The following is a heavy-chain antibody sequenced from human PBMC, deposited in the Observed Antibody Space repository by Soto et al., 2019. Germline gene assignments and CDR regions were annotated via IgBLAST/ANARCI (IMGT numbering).Heavy chain of an antibody. Sequence: QIQLLQSGGAVEKPGASVKVSCKASGYTFNTYAITWVRQAPGQGLEWMGWISPNNGKTRYTQRLQDRLTMTTDTSTNTAYMELRSLRSDDTAMYFCARIFLPGYPDYWGQGTLDTVSS. CDR2: ISPNNGKT. CDR3: ARIFLPGYPDY. V-gene: IGHV1-18*01. CDR1: GYTFNTYA. D-gene: IGHD5-12*01. J-gene: IGHJ4*02.